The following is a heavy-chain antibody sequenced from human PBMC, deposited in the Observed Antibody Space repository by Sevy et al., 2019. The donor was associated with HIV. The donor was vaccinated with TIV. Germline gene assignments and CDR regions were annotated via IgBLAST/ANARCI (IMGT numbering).Heavy chain of an antibody. D-gene: IGHD3-10*01. CDR2: IGTAGDT. V-gene: IGHV3-13*01. CDR1: GFTFSSYD. CDR3: ARGREPVGFGELLPPYYGMDV. Sequence: GGSLRLSCAASGFTFSSYDMHWVRQATGKGLEWVSAIGTAGDTYYPGSVKGRFTMSRENAKNSLYLQMNSLRAGDTAVYYCARGREPVGFGELLPPYYGMDVWGQGTTVTVSS. J-gene: IGHJ6*02.